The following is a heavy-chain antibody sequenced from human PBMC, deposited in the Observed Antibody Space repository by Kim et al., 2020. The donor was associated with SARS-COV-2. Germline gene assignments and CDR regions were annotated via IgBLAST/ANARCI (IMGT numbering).Heavy chain of an antibody. J-gene: IGHJ4*02. V-gene: IGHV3-43*02. CDR1: GFTFDDYA. Sequence: GGSLRLSCAASGFTFDDYAMHWVRQAPGKGLEWVSLISGDGGSTYYADSVKGRFTISRDNSKNSLYLQMNSLRTEDTALYYCARKGGYDSSGYYDYWGQGTLVTVSS. CDR3: ARKGGYDSSGYYDY. CDR2: ISGDGGST. D-gene: IGHD3-22*01.